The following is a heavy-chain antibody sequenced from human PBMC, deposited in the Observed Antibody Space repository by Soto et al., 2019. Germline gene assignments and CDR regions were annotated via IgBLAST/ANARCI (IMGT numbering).Heavy chain of an antibody. CDR2: IWYDGSNK. CDR3: ARDSAILDLYALDV. V-gene: IGHV3-33*01. Sequence: QVQLVESGGGVVQPGRSLRLSCAASGFTFSSYGMQWVRQAPGKGLEWVAVIWYDGSNKYYADSVKGRFTISRDNSKNMLNLQVKDLVAEDWAMYYRARDSAILDLYALDVWGQGTTVTVSS. D-gene: IGHD2-2*01. CDR1: GFTFSSYG. J-gene: IGHJ3*01.